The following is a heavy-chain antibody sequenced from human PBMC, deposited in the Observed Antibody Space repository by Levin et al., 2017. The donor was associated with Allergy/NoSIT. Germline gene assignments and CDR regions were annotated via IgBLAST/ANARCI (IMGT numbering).Heavy chain of an antibody. CDR1: GVSVNSNY. CDR3: AMYSYGSFDV. Sequence: GGSLRLSCAASGVSVNSNYMSWVRQAPGKGLEWVSVIYAGGNTYYADSVKGRFTISRDNSKNTLSLQMNSLRVEDTAMYYWAMYSYGSFDVWGQGTMVTVSS. D-gene: IGHD5-18*01. J-gene: IGHJ3*01. CDR2: IYAGGNT. V-gene: IGHV3-53*01.